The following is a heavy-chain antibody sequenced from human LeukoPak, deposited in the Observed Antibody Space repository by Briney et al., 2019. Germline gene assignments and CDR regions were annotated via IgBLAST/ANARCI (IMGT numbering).Heavy chain of an antibody. D-gene: IGHD6-13*01. CDR3: ARVGYSSSWYYFDY. CDR1: GGSVSSGSYY. Sequence: SETLSLTCTVSGGSVSSGSYYWSWIRQPPGKGLEWIGYIYYSGSTNYNPSLKSRVTISVDTSKNQFSLKLSSATAADTAVYYCARVGYSSSWYYFDYWGQGTLVTVSS. CDR2: IYYSGST. V-gene: IGHV4-61*01. J-gene: IGHJ4*02.